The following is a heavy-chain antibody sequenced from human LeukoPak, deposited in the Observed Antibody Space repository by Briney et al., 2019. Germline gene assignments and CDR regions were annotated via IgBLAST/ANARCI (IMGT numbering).Heavy chain of an antibody. Sequence: SETLSLTCTVYGGSFSGYYWSWIRQPPGKGLEWIGEINHSGSTNYNPSLKSRVTISVDTPKNQFSLRLSSVTAADTAVYYCARASYSYDINGWVPFDYWGQGTLVTVSS. CDR2: INHSGST. V-gene: IGHV4-34*01. D-gene: IGHD3-22*01. CDR3: ARASYSYDINGWVPFDY. J-gene: IGHJ4*02. CDR1: GGSFSGYY.